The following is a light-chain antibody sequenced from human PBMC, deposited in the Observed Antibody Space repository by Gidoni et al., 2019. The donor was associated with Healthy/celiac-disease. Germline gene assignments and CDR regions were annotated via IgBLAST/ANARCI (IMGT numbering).Light chain of an antibody. V-gene: IGKV3-11*01. CDR1: QSVSSY. J-gene: IGKJ5*01. CDR2: DAS. Sequence: EIVLTQSPATLSLSPGEGATLSCRASQSVSSYLAWYQQKPGQAPRLLIYDASTRATGIPARFSGSGSGTDFTLTISSLEPEDFAVYYCQQRSNWPPSITFGQGTRLEIK. CDR3: QQRSNWPPSIT.